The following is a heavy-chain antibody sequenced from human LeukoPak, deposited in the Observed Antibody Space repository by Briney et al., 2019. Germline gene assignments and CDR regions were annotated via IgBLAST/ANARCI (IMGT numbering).Heavy chain of an antibody. V-gene: IGHV1-69*04. CDR2: IIPILGIA. CDR1: GGTFSSYA. Sequence: ASVTVSCKASGGTFSSYAISWVRQAPGQGLEWMGRIIPILGIANYAQKFQGGVTITADKSTSTAYMELSSLRSEDTAVYYCARDLELPSFDYWGQGTLVTVSS. J-gene: IGHJ4*02. CDR3: ARDLELPSFDY. D-gene: IGHD1-7*01.